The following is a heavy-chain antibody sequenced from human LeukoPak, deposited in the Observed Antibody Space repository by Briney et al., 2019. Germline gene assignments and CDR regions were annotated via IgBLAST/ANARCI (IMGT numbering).Heavy chain of an antibody. J-gene: IGHJ3*02. Sequence: ASVKVSCKASGYTFTSYGISWVRQAPGQGLEWMGWISAYNGNTNYAQKLQGRVTMTTDTSTSTAYMELRSLRSDDTAVYYCARDTTGEAVAGRRAFHIWGQGTMVTVSS. CDR3: ARDTTGEAVAGRRAFHI. D-gene: IGHD6-19*01. CDR1: GYTFTSYG. V-gene: IGHV1-18*01. CDR2: ISAYNGNT.